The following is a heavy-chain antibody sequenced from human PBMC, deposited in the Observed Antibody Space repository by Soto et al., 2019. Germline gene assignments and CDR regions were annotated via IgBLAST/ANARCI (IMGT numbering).Heavy chain of an antibody. V-gene: IGHV4-4*07. D-gene: IGHD2-21*01. CDR1: ARSIDTHY. J-gene: IGHJ6*03. Sequence: SETLSLPCTISARSIDTHYRIWIRQLARRGLQRIGRIYSSGSTNSIPSLKSRFTMSIDTPKNQVSLELYSVTASDTAINSCAIERTCQRSGDRARELRGKG. CDR3: AIERTCQRSGDRAREL. CDR2: IYSSGST.